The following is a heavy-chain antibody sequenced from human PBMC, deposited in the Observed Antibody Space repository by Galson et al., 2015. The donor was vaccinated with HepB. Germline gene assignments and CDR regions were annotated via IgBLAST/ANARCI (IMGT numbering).Heavy chain of an antibody. CDR1: GFTVSSNY. CDR3: ARDNLNDAHSYYYYSMDV. Sequence: SLRLSCAASGFTVSSNYMSWVRQAPGKGLEWVSVIYSGGSTYYADSVKGRFTIPRHNSKNTLYLQMNSLRAEDTAVYYCARDNLNDAHSYYYYSMDVWGQGTTVTVSS. V-gene: IGHV3-53*04. D-gene: IGHD1-14*01. CDR2: IYSGGST. J-gene: IGHJ6*02.